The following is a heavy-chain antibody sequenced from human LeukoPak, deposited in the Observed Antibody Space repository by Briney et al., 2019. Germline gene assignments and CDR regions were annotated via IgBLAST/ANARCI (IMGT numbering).Heavy chain of an antibody. D-gene: IGHD3-9*01. J-gene: IGHJ3*01. CDR1: GGSISSYY. CDR2: IYYSGST. V-gene: IGHV4-59*12. CDR3: ARDYYDILTGYSLSDAFDF. Sequence: SETLSLTCTVSGGSISSYYWSWIRQPPGKGLEWIGYIYYSGSTNYNPSLKSRVAMSVDTSKNQFSLKLSSVTAADTAVYYCARDYYDILTGYSLSDAFDFWGQGTMVTVSS.